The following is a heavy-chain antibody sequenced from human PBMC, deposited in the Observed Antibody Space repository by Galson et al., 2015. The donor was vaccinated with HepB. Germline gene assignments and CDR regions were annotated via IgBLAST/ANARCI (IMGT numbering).Heavy chain of an antibody. J-gene: IGHJ2*01. CDR1: GGSTSSHY. V-gene: IGHV4-59*08. Sequence: LSLTCSVSGGSTSSHYWSWIRQSPGKGLEWIAYIYYSGASNQNPSLKSRATISIDISKSQFSLKLTSVTAADTAVYYCARLSSYYYDSSGFYQAGYFDLWGPGALVTVSS. CDR3: ARLSSYYYDSSGFYQAGYFDL. CDR2: IYYSGAS. D-gene: IGHD3-22*01.